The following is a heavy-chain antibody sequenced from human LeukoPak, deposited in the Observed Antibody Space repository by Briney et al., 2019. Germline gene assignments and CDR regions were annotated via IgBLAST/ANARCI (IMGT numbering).Heavy chain of an antibody. CDR3: AKENYYGSGSYLNWFDP. V-gene: IGHV3-30*02. CDR1: GFTFSSYG. CDR2: IRYDGSNK. D-gene: IGHD3-10*01. J-gene: IGHJ5*02. Sequence: GGSLRLSCAASGFTFSSYGMHWVRQAPGKGLEWVAFIRYDGSNKYYADSVKGRFTISRDNSKNTLYLQMNSLRAEDTAVYYCAKENYYGSGSYLNWFDPWGQGTLVTVSS.